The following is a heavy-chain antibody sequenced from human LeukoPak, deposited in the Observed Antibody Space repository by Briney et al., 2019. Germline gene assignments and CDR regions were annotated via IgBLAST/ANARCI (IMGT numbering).Heavy chain of an antibody. CDR2: IRGSSGST. CDR1: GFTFSSYA. D-gene: IGHD3-10*01. Sequence: PGGSLRLSCAASGFTFSSYAMSWVRQAPGKGLEWVSTIRGSSGSTYYADSVKGRFTISRDNSKNTLYLQMNSLRAEDTAVYYCAKGLLLLWFGELDYWGQGTLVTVSS. V-gene: IGHV3-23*01. CDR3: AKGLLLLWFGELDY. J-gene: IGHJ4*02.